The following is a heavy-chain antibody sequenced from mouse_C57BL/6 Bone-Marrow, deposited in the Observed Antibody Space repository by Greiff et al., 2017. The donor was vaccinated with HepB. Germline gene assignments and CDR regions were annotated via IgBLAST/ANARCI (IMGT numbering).Heavy chain of an antibody. CDR1: GYTFTDYY. CDR3: ARYGNYDWYFDV. V-gene: IGHV1-76*01. Sequence: QVQLQQSGAELVRPGASVKLSCKASGYTFTDYYINWVKQRPGQGLEWIARIYPGSGNTYYNEKFKGKATLTAEKSSSTAYMQLSSLTSEDSAVYFCARYGNYDWYFDVWGTGTTVTVSS. J-gene: IGHJ1*03. CDR2: IYPGSGNT. D-gene: IGHD2-1*01.